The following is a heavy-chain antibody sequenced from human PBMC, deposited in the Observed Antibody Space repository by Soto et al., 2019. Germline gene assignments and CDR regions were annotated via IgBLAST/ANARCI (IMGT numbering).Heavy chain of an antibody. CDR2: INPIFGSA. D-gene: IGHD6-6*01. CDR1: GGTFSSYA. Sequence: SVKVSCKASGGTFSSYAISWVLQAPGQGLEWMGWINPIFGSANYAQKFQGRVTMTGDTSTSTAYMELSRLRSDDTAVYYCARDSSSSTSLYYYYGMDVWGQGTTVTVSS. J-gene: IGHJ6*02. CDR3: ARDSSSSTSLYYYYGMDV. V-gene: IGHV1-69*06.